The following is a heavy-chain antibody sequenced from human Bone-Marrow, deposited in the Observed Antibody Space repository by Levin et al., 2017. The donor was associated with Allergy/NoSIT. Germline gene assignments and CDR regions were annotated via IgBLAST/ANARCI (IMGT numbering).Heavy chain of an antibody. D-gene: IGHD5-12*01. CDR2: FDPEDGET. J-gene: IGHJ4*02. CDR3: ATVSGSGYYYFDY. CDR1: GYSLTELS. Sequence: GESLKISCKVSGYSLTELSMHWVRQAPGKGLEWMGGFDPEDGETIFAQKLQGRVTMTEDTSTDTAYMELSGLSSEDTAVFDCATVSGSGYYYFDYWGQGTLVTVSS. V-gene: IGHV1-24*01.